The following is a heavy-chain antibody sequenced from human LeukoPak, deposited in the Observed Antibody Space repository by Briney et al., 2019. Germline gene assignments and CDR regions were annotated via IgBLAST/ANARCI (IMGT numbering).Heavy chain of an antibody. CDR2: IYHSGNT. CDR3: ARGQSWSFDY. Sequence: SETLSLTCGVSGGSIITTNWWSWVRQPPGKGLEWIGEIYHSGNTNYNPSLKSRVTISVDKSKNQFSLRVSSVTAADTAVYYCARGQSWSFDYWGQGTLVTVST. V-gene: IGHV4-4*02. CDR1: GGSIITTNW. D-gene: IGHD2-8*02. J-gene: IGHJ4*02.